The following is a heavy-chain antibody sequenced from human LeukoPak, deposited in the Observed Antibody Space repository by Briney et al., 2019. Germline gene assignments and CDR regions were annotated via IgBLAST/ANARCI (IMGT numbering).Heavy chain of an antibody. CDR3: ARHLSGTTMAYYFDF. V-gene: IGHV4-39*01. J-gene: IGHJ4*02. Sequence: PSETLSLTCSVSGDSISSARNYWGWIRQSPGKGLEWLASIYSSGSTHSNPSLKSRVSISIDTSKNQFSLKLYSVTASDAAIYYCARHLSGTTMAYYFDFWGQGTLVTVSS. CDR2: IYSSGST. D-gene: IGHD1-1*01. CDR1: GDSISSARNY.